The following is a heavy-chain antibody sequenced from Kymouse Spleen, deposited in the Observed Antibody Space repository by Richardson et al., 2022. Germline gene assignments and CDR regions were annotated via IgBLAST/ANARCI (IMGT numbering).Heavy chain of an antibody. J-gene: IGHJ6*02. CDR3: AREKDSSSPDYYYYGMDV. CDR2: ISSSSSYI. CDR1: GFTFSSYS. Sequence: EVQLVESGGGLVKPGGSLRLSCAASGFTFSSYSMNWVRQAPGKGLEWVSSISSSSSYIYYADSVKGRFTISRDNAKNSLYLQMNSLRAEDTAVYYCAREKDSSSPDYYYYGMDVWGQGTTVTVSS. V-gene: IGHV3-21*03. D-gene: IGHD6-6*01.